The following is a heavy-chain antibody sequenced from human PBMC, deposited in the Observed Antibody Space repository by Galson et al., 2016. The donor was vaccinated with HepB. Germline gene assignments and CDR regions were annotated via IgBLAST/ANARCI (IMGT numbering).Heavy chain of an antibody. CDR1: GFTLSSYG. D-gene: IGHD2-15*01. CDR2: IWADGYNK. V-gene: IGHV3-33*01. J-gene: IGHJ3*02. Sequence: SLRLSCAASGFTLSSYGMHWVRQAPGKGLEWVATIWADGYNKFYPDSVKGRFTISRDSSKNAMSLQMNSLRVEDTALYYCARDPTLEPGNLIGAFDIWGQGAMVSVSS. CDR3: ARDPTLEPGNLIGAFDI.